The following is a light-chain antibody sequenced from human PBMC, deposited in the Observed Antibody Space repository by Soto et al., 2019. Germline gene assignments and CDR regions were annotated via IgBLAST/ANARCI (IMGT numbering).Light chain of an antibody. CDR3: LQSYSTPQYT. V-gene: IGKV1-39*01. CDR2: AAT. J-gene: IGKJ3*01. Sequence: DIQMTQSPSSLSASVGDRVTITCRASQSISSYLNWYQQKPGKAPKLLIYAATSLQSGVSSRFSGSGSGTDLTRTISILQPQDMANYYCLQSYSTPQYTFSPGTKVDIK. CDR1: QSISSY.